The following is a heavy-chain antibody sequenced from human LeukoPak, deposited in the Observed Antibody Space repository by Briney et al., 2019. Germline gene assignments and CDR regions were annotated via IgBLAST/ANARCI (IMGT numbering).Heavy chain of an antibody. D-gene: IGHD2-2*01. J-gene: IGHJ4*02. Sequence: PGGSLRLSCAASGFTFSSYSMNWVRQAPGKGLEWVSSISSSSSYIYYADSVKGRFTISRDNAKNSLYLQMNSLRAEDTAVYYCARDPDVVVPAATWGQGTLVTVSS. CDR2: ISSSSSYI. CDR1: GFTFSSYS. CDR3: ARDPDVVVPAAT. V-gene: IGHV3-21*01.